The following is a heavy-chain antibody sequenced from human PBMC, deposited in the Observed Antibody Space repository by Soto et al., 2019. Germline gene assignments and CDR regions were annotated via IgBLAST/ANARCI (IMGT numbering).Heavy chain of an antibody. D-gene: IGHD6-19*01. CDR2: IYHSGST. CDR1: CGSISSSNW. J-gene: IGHJ6*02. V-gene: IGHV4-4*02. CDR3: ASGGAVAKPALYYYYGMDV. Sequence: SETLSLTCAVSCGSISSSNWWSWVRQPPGKGLEWIGEIYHSGSTNYNPSLKSRVTISVDKSKNQFSLKLSSVTAADTAVYYCASGGAVAKPALYYYYGMDVWGQGTTVTVSS.